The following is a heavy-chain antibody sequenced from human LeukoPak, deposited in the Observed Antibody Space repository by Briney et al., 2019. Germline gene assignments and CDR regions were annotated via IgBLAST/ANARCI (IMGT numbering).Heavy chain of an antibody. J-gene: IGHJ6*02. V-gene: IGHV3-53*01. Sequence: PGGSLRLSWAASGFTLSKNYMSLVRQAPGEGLEGVAVIYSGGSTYYADSVKGRFTISIDNSNNTLYLQMNSLTADDTPGYYCARDTRNRYSGIYYYYGMDVWGQGTTVTVSS. CDR1: GFTLSKNY. D-gene: IGHD1-26*01. CDR3: ARDTRNRYSGIYYYYGMDV. CDR2: IYSGGST.